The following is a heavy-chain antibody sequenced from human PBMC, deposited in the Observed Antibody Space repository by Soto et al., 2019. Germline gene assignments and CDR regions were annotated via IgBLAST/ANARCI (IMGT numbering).Heavy chain of an antibody. D-gene: IGHD3-3*01. J-gene: IGHJ4*02. Sequence: ASVKVSCKASGFTFTSSAVQWVRQARGQRLEWIGWIVVGSGNTNYAQKFQERVTITRDMSTSTAYMELSSLRSEDTAVYYCAEAGGYYDFWSGYYGPRYYFDYWGQGTLVTVSS. CDR3: AEAGGYYDFWSGYYGPRYYFDY. CDR2: IVVGSGNT. V-gene: IGHV1-58*01. CDR1: GFTFTSSA.